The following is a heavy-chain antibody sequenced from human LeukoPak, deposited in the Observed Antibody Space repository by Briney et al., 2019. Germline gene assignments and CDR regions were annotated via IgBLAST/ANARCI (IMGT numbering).Heavy chain of an antibody. CDR1: GGSISSSSYY. CDR3: ARQGYCSGGSCYSYFDY. Sequence: SETLSLTCTVSGGSISSSSYYWGWIRQPPGKGLGWIGSIYYSGSTYYNPSLKSRVTISVDTSKNQFSLKLSSVTAADTAVYYCARQGYCSGGSCYSYFDYWGQGTPVTVSS. CDR2: IYYSGST. V-gene: IGHV4-39*01. D-gene: IGHD2-15*01. J-gene: IGHJ4*02.